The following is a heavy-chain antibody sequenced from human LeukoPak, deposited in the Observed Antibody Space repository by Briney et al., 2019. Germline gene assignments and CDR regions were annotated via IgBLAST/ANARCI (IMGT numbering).Heavy chain of an antibody. V-gene: IGHV3-48*01. Sequence: PGGSLRLSCAASGFTFSSYSMNWVRQAPGKGLEWVSYISSSSSTIYYADSVKGRFTISRDNAKNSLYLQMNSLRAEDTAVYYCARYKPTFKSIAARPGFDYWGQGTLVTVSS. CDR2: ISSSSSTI. J-gene: IGHJ4*02. CDR1: GFTFSSYS. CDR3: ARYKPTFKSIAARPGFDY. D-gene: IGHD6-6*01.